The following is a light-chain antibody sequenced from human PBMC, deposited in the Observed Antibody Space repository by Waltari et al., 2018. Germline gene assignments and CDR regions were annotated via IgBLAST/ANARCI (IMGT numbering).Light chain of an antibody. V-gene: IGKV3-11*01. CDR3: HQRSARDT. Sequence: DIVLTQSPATLSLSPGERATLSCRASQHVATHLTCYQQNPVQAPRLLIYHTSTQATGITARFSGSGSGTDFSFTISTLEPEDFAIYYCHQRSARDTFGQGKRREIK. J-gene: IGKJ5*01. CDR1: QHVATH. CDR2: HTS.